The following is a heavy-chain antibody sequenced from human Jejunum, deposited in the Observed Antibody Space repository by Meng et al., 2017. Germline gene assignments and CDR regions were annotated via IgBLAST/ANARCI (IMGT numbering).Heavy chain of an antibody. Sequence: GESLKISCAGSGFLFSDYWVSWVRQAPGTGLEWVANINEDGSLNYSVDSVRGRFTIFRDNTKNSLHLQMNSLGAKDTALCYCAWVTELSGWYEVDYWGQGMLVTVSS. D-gene: IGHD6-19*01. CDR2: INEDGSLN. J-gene: IGHJ4*02. CDR1: GFLFSDYW. CDR3: AWVTELSGWYEVDY. V-gene: IGHV3-7*04.